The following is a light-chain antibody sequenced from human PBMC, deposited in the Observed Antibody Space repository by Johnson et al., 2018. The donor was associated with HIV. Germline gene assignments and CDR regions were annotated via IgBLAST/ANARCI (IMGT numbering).Light chain of an antibody. J-gene: IGLJ1*01. CDR1: SSNIGNNY. Sequence: QLVLTQPPSVSAAPGQKVTISCSGSSSNIGNNYVSWYQQLPGTAPKLLIYDNNKRPSGIPDRFSGSKSGTSATLGITGLQTGDEADYYCGTWDTSLNSSDYVFGTGTKVSVL. V-gene: IGLV1-51*01. CDR3: GTWDTSLNSSDYV. CDR2: DNN.